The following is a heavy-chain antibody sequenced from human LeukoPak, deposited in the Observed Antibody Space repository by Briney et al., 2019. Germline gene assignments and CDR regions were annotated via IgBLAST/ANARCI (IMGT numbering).Heavy chain of an antibody. CDR2: INPNSGGT. CDR1: GYTFTGYY. D-gene: IGHD1-7*01. CDR3: ARGSLRSLELPRYYFDY. V-gene: IGHV1-2*04. Sequence: ASVKVSCKASGYTFTGYYMHWVRQAPVQGLEWMGWINPNSGGTNYAQNFQGWVTMTRDTSINTAYIELSRLRSDDTAVYYCARGSLRSLELPRYYFDYWGQGTLVTVSS. J-gene: IGHJ4*02.